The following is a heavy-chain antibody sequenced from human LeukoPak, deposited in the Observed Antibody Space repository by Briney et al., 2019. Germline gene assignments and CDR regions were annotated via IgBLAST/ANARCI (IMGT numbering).Heavy chain of an antibody. V-gene: IGHV4-34*01. CDR2: ISHERDS. J-gene: IGHJ6*03. CDR3: ARGRNYVSDYYFDV. CDR1: GVSPRGYY. Sequence: PETLSLSCAVSGVSPRGYYSCWIRHTPEEGLGWIGEISHERDSIYNPYLQSRVNLSVDMSKNQFSLKWRSVTAADTAVYYCARGRNYVSDYYFDVWGKGTTVIVSS. D-gene: IGHD1-7*01.